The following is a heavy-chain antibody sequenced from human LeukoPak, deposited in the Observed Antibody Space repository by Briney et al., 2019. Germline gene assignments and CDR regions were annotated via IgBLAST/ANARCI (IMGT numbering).Heavy chain of an antibody. CDR2: VLSDGSRK. D-gene: IGHD7-27*01. CDR3: AKDFNWGWDY. CDR1: GFTFSSHG. V-gene: IGHV3-30*02. J-gene: IGHJ4*02. Sequence: GGSLRLSCAASGFTFSSHGMHWVRQAPGKGLEWVAYVLSDGSRKYYADSVKGRFTISRDDSKNTLFLQMNSLRPEDTALYYCAKDFNWGWDYWGPGTLVTVSS.